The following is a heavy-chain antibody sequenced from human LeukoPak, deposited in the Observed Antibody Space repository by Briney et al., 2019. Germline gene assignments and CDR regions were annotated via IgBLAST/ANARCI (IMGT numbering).Heavy chain of an antibody. CDR1: GFTFSDFW. Sequence: PGGSLRLSCAASGFTFSDFWMTWARQAPGKGLEWVANIKQDGSEKYYVDSVRGRFTISRDNSKNTLYLQMNSLRAEDTAVYYCARSTFPGVYYYYYYMDVWGKGTTVTISS. D-gene: IGHD3-10*01. V-gene: IGHV3-7*01. CDR3: ARSTFPGVYYYYYYMDV. J-gene: IGHJ6*03. CDR2: IKQDGSEK.